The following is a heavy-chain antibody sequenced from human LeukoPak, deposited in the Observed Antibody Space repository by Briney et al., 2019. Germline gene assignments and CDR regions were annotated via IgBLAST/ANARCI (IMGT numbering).Heavy chain of an antibody. CDR3: AREIYDSSGYHLFDY. Sequence: GGSLRLSCAASGFTFSSYDMHWVRQATGKGLEWVSAIGTAGDTYYPGSVKGRFTISRENAKNSLYLQMNSLRAGDTAVYYCAREIYDSSGYHLFDYWGQGTLVTVSS. D-gene: IGHD3-22*01. CDR2: IGTAGDT. J-gene: IGHJ4*02. V-gene: IGHV3-13*04. CDR1: GFTFSSYD.